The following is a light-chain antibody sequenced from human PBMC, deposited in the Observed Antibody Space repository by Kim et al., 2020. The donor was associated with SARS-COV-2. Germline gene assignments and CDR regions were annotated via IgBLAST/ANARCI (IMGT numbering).Light chain of an antibody. V-gene: IGLV3-1*01. J-gene: IGLJ3*02. CDR3: QAWDSFTAV. CDR2: QNS. CDR1: KLGDKL. Sequence: SVSPGQTASITCSGDKLGDKLASWYQQKPGQSPVLVMYQNSKRYSGIPGRFSGSNSGNTATPTISGTQALDEADYFCQAWDSFTAVFGGGTQLTVL.